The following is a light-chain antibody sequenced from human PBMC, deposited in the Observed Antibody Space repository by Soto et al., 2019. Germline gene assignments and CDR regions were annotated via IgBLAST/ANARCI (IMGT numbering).Light chain of an antibody. CDR1: SSNIGAGYD. Sequence: QSVLTQPPSVSGAPGQRVTISCTGSSSNIGAGYDVHWYQQLPGTAPKLLIYGNSNRPSGVPDRFSASKSGTSASLAITGLQAEDEADYYCQSYDSSLSARYVFGTGTKVTV. CDR2: GNS. J-gene: IGLJ1*01. V-gene: IGLV1-40*01. CDR3: QSYDSSLSARYV.